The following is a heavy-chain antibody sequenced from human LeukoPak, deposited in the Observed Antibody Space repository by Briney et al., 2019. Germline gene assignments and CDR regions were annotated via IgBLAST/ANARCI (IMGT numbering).Heavy chain of an antibody. CDR2: ISGSGGST. V-gene: IGHV3-23*01. CDR1: GSTFSSYA. Sequence: PGGSLRLSCAASGSTFSSYAMSWVRQAPGKGLEWVSAISGSGGSTYYADSVKGRFTIFRDNSKNTLYLQMNSLRAEDTAVYYCAKARLRFLEWPPYDYWGQGTLVTVSS. CDR3: AKARLRFLEWPPYDY. D-gene: IGHD3-3*01. J-gene: IGHJ4*02.